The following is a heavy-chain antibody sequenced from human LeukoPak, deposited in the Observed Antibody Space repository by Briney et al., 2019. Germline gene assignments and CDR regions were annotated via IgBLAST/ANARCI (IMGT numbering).Heavy chain of an antibody. J-gene: IGHJ4*02. CDR1: GLTFSSYE. CDR3: ARSPPPYYYDSSGYSPLDY. Sequence: PGGSLRLSCAASGLTFSSYEMNWVRQAPGKGLEWVSYISSSGSTIYYADSVKGRFTISRDNAKNSLYLQMNSLRAEDTAVYYCARSPPPYYYDSSGYSPLDYWGQGTLVTVSS. V-gene: IGHV3-48*03. D-gene: IGHD3-22*01. CDR2: ISSSGSTI.